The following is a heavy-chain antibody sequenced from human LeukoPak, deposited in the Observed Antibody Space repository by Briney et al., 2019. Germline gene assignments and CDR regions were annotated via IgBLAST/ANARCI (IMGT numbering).Heavy chain of an antibody. D-gene: IGHD6-13*01. CDR1: RFTFDDYA. CDR3: AKDAESLAAGSSYFDY. CDR2: ISWNSGSI. Sequence: GGSLRLSCAASRFTFDDYAMHWVRHAPGKGLEGVSGISWNSGSIGYADSVKGRFTISRDNAKTSLYLQMNSLRAEDTALYYCAKDAESLAAGSSYFDYWGQGTLVTVSS. J-gene: IGHJ4*02. V-gene: IGHV3-9*01.